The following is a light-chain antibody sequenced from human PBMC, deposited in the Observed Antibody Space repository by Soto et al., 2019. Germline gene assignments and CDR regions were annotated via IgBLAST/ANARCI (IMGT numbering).Light chain of an antibody. CDR1: QSISSY. V-gene: IGKV1-39*01. CDR2: AAS. Sequence: DIQMTQSPSSLSASVGDRVTITCRASQSISSYLNWYQQKPGKAPKLLIYAASSLQSGVPSRFSGSGSGTDFTPTISSLQPEDFATYYCQQIYSTPSIFAQGTKLEIK. J-gene: IGKJ2*01. CDR3: QQIYSTPSI.